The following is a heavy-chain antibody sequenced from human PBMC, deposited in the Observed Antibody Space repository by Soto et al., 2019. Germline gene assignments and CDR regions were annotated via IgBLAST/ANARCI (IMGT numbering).Heavy chain of an antibody. CDR3: ARAVLGGSSGWYTD. V-gene: IGHV1-69*13. Sequence: ASVKVSCKASGGTFSSYAISWVRQAPGQGLEWMGGIIPIFGTANYAQKFQGRVTITADESTSTAYMELSSLRSEDTAVYYCARAVLGGSSGWYTDWGQGTLVTVSS. D-gene: IGHD6-19*01. CDR1: GGTFSSYA. CDR2: IIPIFGTA. J-gene: IGHJ4*02.